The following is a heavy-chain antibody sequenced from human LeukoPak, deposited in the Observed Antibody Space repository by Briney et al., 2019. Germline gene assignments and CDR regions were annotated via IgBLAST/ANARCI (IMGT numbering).Heavy chain of an antibody. CDR1: GFTFSDYY. V-gene: IGHV3-11*06. CDR3: ARAGGGSGWYKRYYGMDV. CDR2: ISSNSSYT. J-gene: IGHJ6*04. Sequence: GSLRLSCAASGFTFSDYYLSWIRPASGKGLEWVSYISSNSSYTNYADSVKGRFTISRDNAKNSLYLQMNSLRAEDTAVYYCARAGGGSGWYKRYYGMDVWGKGTTVTVSS. D-gene: IGHD6-19*01.